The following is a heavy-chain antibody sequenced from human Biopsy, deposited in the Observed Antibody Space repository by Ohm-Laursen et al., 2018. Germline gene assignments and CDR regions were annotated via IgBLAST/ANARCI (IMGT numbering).Heavy chain of an antibody. Sequence: ASVKVSCKASGYTLTSYDITWVRQASGQGPEWIGWLNPVSGNSNFGQKFRGRVTVTSDTSISTAYMELSGLTSDDTATYYCGRAVRNQLLTDPWGQGTLVTVTS. V-gene: IGHV1-8*01. J-gene: IGHJ5*02. CDR3: GRAVRNQLLTDP. CDR2: LNPVSGNS. CDR1: GYTLTSYD. D-gene: IGHD1-7*01.